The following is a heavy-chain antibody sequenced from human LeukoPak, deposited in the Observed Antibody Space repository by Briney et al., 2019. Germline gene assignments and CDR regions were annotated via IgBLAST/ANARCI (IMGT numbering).Heavy chain of an antibody. J-gene: IGHJ4*02. Sequence: GGSLRLSCAASGFTFSSYGMHWVRQAPGKGLEWVAFIRYDGSNEYYADSVKGRFTISRDNSKNTLYLQMNSLRAEDTAVYYCAKVHRYYGSGSYLDYWGQGTLVTVSS. CDR2: IRYDGSNE. CDR3: AKVHRYYGSGSYLDY. D-gene: IGHD3-10*01. V-gene: IGHV3-30*02. CDR1: GFTFSSYG.